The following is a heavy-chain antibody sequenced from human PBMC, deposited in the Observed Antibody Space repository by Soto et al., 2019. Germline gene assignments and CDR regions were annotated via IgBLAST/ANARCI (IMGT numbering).Heavy chain of an antibody. J-gene: IGHJ4*02. CDR2: IYYSGST. D-gene: IGHD6-6*01. Sequence: PSETLSLTCTVSGGSISSSSYYWGWIRQPPGKGLEWIGSIYYSGSTYYNPSLKSRVTISVDTSKNQFSLKLSSVTAADTAVYYCAREYSSSYFDYWAQGTLVIVSS. CDR3: AREYSSSYFDY. CDR1: GGSISSSSYY. V-gene: IGHV4-39*07.